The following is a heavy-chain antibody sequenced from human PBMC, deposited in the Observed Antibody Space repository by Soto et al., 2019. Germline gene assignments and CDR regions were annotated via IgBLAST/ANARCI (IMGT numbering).Heavy chain of an antibody. CDR2: ISYDGSNK. Sequence: PGGSLRLSCAASGFTFSSYGVHWVRQAPGKGLEWVAVISYDGSNKYYADSVKGRFTISRDNSKNTLYLQMNSLRAEDTAVYYCAKDKLAVAVAAPFDYWGQGTLVTVSS. V-gene: IGHV3-30*18. CDR3: AKDKLAVAVAAPFDY. D-gene: IGHD6-19*01. CDR1: GFTFSSYG. J-gene: IGHJ4*02.